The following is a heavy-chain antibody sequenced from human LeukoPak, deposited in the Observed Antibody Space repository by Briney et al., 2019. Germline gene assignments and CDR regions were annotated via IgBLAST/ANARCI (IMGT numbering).Heavy chain of an antibody. Sequence: GGSLRLSCAASGFTFSNAWMSWARQAPGKGLEWVGRIKSKTDGGTTDYAAPVKGRFTISRDDSKNTLYLQMNSLKTEDTAVYYCTTEIKGDYYDSSGYIIIANDYWGQGTLVTVSS. CDR1: GFTFSNAW. J-gene: IGHJ4*02. V-gene: IGHV3-15*01. CDR3: TTEIKGDYYDSSGYIIIANDY. D-gene: IGHD3-22*01. CDR2: IKSKTDGGTT.